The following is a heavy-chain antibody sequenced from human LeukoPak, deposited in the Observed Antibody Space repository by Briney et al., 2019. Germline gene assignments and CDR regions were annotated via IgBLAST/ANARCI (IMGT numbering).Heavy chain of an antibody. CDR2: VTPMLGRT. D-gene: IGHD2-8*02. J-gene: IGHJ3*01. V-gene: IGHV1-69*11. Sequence: SVKVSCKTSGDIVSNYAISWVRQGPGQGLEWMGRVTPMLGRTTYAQKFQGRITITTDESTSTAYMELSSLRSEDTAIYYCASLLNFHCTGAFDLWGQGTLVTVSS. CDR1: GDIVSNYA. CDR3: ASLLNFHCTGAFDL.